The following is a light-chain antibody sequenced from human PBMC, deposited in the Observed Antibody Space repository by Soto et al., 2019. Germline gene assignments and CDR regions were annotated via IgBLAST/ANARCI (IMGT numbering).Light chain of an antibody. CDR3: RSYAGSNTLL. V-gene: IGLV2-8*01. CDR2: EVS. CDR1: SSDVGGYNY. J-gene: IGLJ2*01. Sequence: QSALTQPPSASGSPGHSVTISCTGTSSDVGGYNYVSWYQQHPGKAPQLMIYEVSRRPSGVPDGFSGSKSDNTASLTVSGLPAEEEAYYYCRSYAGSNTLLFGGGTKLTVL.